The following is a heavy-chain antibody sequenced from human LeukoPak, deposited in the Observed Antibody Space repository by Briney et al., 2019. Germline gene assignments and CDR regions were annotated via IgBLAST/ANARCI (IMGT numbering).Heavy chain of an antibody. J-gene: IGHJ4*02. CDR3: AKDNGYEFDY. Sequence: GRSLRLSCAASGFTFSGFGMHWVRQAPGEGLEWVAVVSYDGSSQYYADSVKGRFTISRDNSKNTLYLQMNSLRGDDTAVYYCAKDNGYEFDYWGQGTLVTVSS. CDR2: VSYDGSSQ. CDR1: GFTFSGFG. V-gene: IGHV3-30*18. D-gene: IGHD5-12*01.